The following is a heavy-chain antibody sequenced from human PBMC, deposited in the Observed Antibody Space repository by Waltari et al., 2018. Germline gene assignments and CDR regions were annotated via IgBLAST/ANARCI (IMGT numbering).Heavy chain of an antibody. CDR2: INHSGST. D-gene: IGHD1-26*01. Sequence: QVQLQQWGAGLLKPSETLSLTCAVYGGSFSGYSWSRISQPPGKGLEWIGEINHSGSTNYNPSLKSRVTISVDTSKNQFSLKLSSVTAADTAVYYCAKTIVGATRPYYYYYYMDVWGKGTTVTISS. CDR3: AKTIVGATRPYYYYYYMDV. J-gene: IGHJ6*03. CDR1: GGSFSGYS. V-gene: IGHV4-34*01.